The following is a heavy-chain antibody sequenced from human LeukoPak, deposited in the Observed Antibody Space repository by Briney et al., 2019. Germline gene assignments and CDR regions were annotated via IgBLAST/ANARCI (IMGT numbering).Heavy chain of an antibody. CDR3: AREAYYDILTGYYLDYYYGMDV. CDR2: ISYDGSNK. D-gene: IGHD3-9*01. V-gene: IGHV3-30*03. Sequence: GGSLRLSCAASGFTFSSYGMHWVCQAPGKGLEWVAVISYDGSNKYYADSVKGRFTISRDNSKNTLYLQMNSLRAEDTAVYYCAREAYYDILTGYYLDYYYGMDVWGKGTTVTVSS. CDR1: GFTFSSYG. J-gene: IGHJ6*04.